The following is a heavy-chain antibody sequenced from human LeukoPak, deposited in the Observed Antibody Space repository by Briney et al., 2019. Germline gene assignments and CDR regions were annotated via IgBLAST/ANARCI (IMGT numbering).Heavy chain of an antibody. D-gene: IGHD2-15*01. CDR2: IYWNDDK. Sequence: SGPTLVKPTQTLTLTCTFSGFSLSTSGVGVGWIRQPPGKALEWLALIYWNDDKRYGPSLKSRLTITKDTSKNQVVLTMTNMDPVDTATYYCAHHHRGYCSGGSCLDAFDIWGQGTMVTVSS. V-gene: IGHV2-5*01. CDR3: AHHHRGYCSGGSCLDAFDI. J-gene: IGHJ3*02. CDR1: GFSLSTSGVG.